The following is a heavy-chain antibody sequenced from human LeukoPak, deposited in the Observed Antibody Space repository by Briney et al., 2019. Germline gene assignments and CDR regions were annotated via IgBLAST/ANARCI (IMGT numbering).Heavy chain of an antibody. CDR2: IYYSGST. CDR3: ARLPWGVVRNYYYYYGMDV. V-gene: IGHV4-59*08. CDR1: GGSISSYY. Sequence: PSETLSLTCTVSGGSISSYYWSWIRQPPGKGLEWIGYIYYSGSTNYNPSLKSRVTISVDTSKNQFSLKLSSVPAADTAVYYCARLPWGVVRNYYYYYGMDVWGQGTTDTVPS. J-gene: IGHJ6*02. D-gene: IGHD1-26*01.